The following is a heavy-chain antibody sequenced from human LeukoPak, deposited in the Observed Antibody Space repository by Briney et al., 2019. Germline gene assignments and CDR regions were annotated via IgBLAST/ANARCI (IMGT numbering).Heavy chain of an antibody. Sequence: GGSLRLSCAASGFTFSNAWMSWVRQAPGKGPEWVGRIKSKTDGGTTDYAAPVKGRFTISRDDSKNTLYLQMNSLKTEDTAVYYCTTDRQIPSPYFDYWGQGTLVTVSS. CDR3: TTDRQIPSPYFDY. V-gene: IGHV3-15*01. CDR1: GFTFSNAW. CDR2: IKSKTDGGTT. J-gene: IGHJ4*02.